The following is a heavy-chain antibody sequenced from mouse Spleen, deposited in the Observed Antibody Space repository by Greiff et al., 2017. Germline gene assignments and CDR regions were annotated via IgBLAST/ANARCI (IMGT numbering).Heavy chain of an antibody. D-gene: IGHD2-4*01. CDR3: ARPAIYYDYDERFAY. Sequence: EVMLVESGGGLVKPGGSLKLSCAASGFTFSDYGMSWVRQTPDKRLEWVATISSGGSYTYYPDSVKGRFTISRDNAKNTLYLQMSSLKSEDTAMYYCARPAIYYDYDERFAYWGQGTLVTVSA. V-gene: IGHV5-6*03. CDR1: GFTFSDYG. CDR2: ISSGGSYT. J-gene: IGHJ3*01.